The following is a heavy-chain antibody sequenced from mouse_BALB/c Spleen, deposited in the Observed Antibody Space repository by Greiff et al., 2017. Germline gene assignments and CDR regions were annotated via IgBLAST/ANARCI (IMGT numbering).Heavy chain of an antibody. J-gene: IGHJ4*01. CDR1: GFTFSDYY. Sequence: DVMLVESGGGLVKPGGSLKLSCAASGFTFSDYYMYWVRQTPEKRLEWVATISDGGSYTYYPDSVKGRFTISRDNAKNNLYLQMSSLKSEDTAMYYCARDKDAMDYWGQGTSVTVSS. CDR2: ISDGGSYT. V-gene: IGHV5-4*02. CDR3: ARDKDAMDY.